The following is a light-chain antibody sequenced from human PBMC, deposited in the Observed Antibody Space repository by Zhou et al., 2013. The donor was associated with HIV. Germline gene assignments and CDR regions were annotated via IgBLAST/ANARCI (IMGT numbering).Light chain of an antibody. V-gene: IGKV1-13*02. CDR2: DAS. Sequence: AIQLTQSPSSLSASVGDRVTISCRASQGIRSALAWYQQNLGKAPKLLIYDASNLESGVPSRFSGSGSGTEFTLTISSLQPDDFATYYCQQYNSFWTFGQGTKVEIK. CDR1: QGIRSA. CDR3: QQYNSFWT. J-gene: IGKJ1*01.